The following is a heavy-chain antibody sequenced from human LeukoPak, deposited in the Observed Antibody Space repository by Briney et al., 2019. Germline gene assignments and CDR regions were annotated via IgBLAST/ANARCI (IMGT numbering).Heavy chain of an antibody. J-gene: IGHJ4*02. CDR1: GGSISSYY. CDR3: ARENSGSYREFDY. Sequence: PSETLSLTCTVSGGSISSYYWSWNRQPAGKGLEWIGRIYTSGSTNYNASLKSRVSMSVDTSKNQFSLKLSSVTAADTAVFYCARENSGSYREFDYWGQGTLVTVSS. CDR2: IYTSGST. V-gene: IGHV4-4*07. D-gene: IGHD1-26*01.